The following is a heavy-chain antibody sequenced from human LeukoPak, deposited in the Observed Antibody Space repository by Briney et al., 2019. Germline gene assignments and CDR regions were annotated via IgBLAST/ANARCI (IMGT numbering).Heavy chain of an antibody. Sequence: GASVKVSCKASGYTFTSYDINWVRQATGQGLEWMGWMNPNSGNTGYAQKFQGRVTMTRNTSISTAYMELSSLRSEDTAVYYCARGYDFWSGDTWFDPWGQGTLVTVSS. V-gene: IGHV1-8*01. CDR1: GYTFTSYD. J-gene: IGHJ5*02. CDR3: ARGYDFWSGDTWFDP. CDR2: MNPNSGNT. D-gene: IGHD3-3*01.